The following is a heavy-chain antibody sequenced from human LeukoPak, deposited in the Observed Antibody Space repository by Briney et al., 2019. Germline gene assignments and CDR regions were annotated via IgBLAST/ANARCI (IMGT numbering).Heavy chain of an antibody. CDR2: TWYDGSNK. CDR1: GYSFSIYG. J-gene: IGHJ4*02. V-gene: IGHV3-33*01. D-gene: IGHD1-26*01. CDR3: ARGGLTIAEATTSWYLDY. Sequence: GGSLRLSCATSGYSFSIYGMHWVRQAQGKGLEWVALTWYDGSNKNYADSVKGRFTISRDNSKNTLYLQMNSLRGEDTAVYYCARGGLTIAEATTSWYLDYWGQGTLVTVSS.